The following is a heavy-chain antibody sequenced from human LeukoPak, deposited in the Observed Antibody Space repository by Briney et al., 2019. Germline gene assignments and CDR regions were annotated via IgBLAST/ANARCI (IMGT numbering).Heavy chain of an antibody. V-gene: IGHV4-34*01. CDR2: INHSGST. CDR1: GGSFSGYY. J-gene: IGHJ5*02. Sequence: PSETLSLTCAVYGGSFSGYYWSWIRQPPGKGLEWIGEINHSGSTNYNPSLKSRVTISVDTSKNQFSLKLSSVTAADTAVYYCARGPRYYDFWSGYANYNWFDPWGQGTLVTVSS. CDR3: ARGPRYYDFWSGYANYNWFDP. D-gene: IGHD3-3*01.